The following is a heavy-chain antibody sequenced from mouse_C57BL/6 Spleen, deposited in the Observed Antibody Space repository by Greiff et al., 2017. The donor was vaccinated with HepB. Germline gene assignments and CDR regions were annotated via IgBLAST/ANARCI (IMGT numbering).Heavy chain of an antibody. CDR2: IWSGGST. V-gene: IGHV2-2*01. J-gene: IGHJ4*01. CDR3: ARKDYDYLYYAMDY. CDR1: GFSLTSYG. Sequence: VHLVESGPGLVQPSQSLSITCTVSGFSLTSYGVHWVRQSPGKGLEWLGVIWSGGSTDYNAAFISRLSISKDNSKSQVFFKMNSLQADDTAIYYCARKDYDYLYYAMDYWGQGTSVTVSS. D-gene: IGHD2-4*01.